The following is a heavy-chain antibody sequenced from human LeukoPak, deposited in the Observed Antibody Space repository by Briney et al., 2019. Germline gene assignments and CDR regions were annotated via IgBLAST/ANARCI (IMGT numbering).Heavy chain of an antibody. CDR2: ISSSSYI. D-gene: IGHD3-16*01. CDR3: ARVKENDYVWGDAFDL. Sequence: GGSLRLSCAASGFTFSSYSMNWVRQAPGKGLEWVSSISSSSYIYYADSVKGRFTISRDNAKNSLYLQMNSLRADDTPVYYCARVKENDYVWGDAFDLWGQGTVVTVSS. CDR1: GFTFSSYS. V-gene: IGHV3-21*01. J-gene: IGHJ3*01.